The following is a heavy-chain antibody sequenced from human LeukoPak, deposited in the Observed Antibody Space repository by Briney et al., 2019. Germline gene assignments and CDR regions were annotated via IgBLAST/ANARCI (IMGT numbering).Heavy chain of an antibody. CDR3: ARGKLAAPGRTGYNWFDP. CDR2: INPNSGGT. D-gene: IGHD6-13*01. CDR1: GYTFTGYY. J-gene: IGHJ5*02. Sequence: GASVKVSCTASGYTFTGYYIHWVRQAPGQGLEWMGWINPNSGGTNYAQKFQGRVTMPRDTSITTAYMELSGLRSDDTAIYYCARGKLAAPGRTGYNWFDPWGQGTLVTVSS. V-gene: IGHV1-2*02.